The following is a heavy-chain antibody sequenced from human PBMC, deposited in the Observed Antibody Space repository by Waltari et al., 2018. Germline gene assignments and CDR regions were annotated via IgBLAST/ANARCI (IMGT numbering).Heavy chain of an antibody. CDR2: INHSGST. V-gene: IGHV4-34*01. D-gene: IGHD2-2*01. J-gene: IGHJ5*02. CDR3: ARGTHVVPAAA. CDR1: GGSFSGYY. Sequence: QVQLQQWGAGLFTPSETLSLTCAVYGGSFSGYYWSWIRQPPGKGLEWIGEINHSGSTNYNPSLKSRVTISVDTSKNQFSLKLSSVTAADTAVYYCARGTHVVPAAAWGQGTLVTVSS.